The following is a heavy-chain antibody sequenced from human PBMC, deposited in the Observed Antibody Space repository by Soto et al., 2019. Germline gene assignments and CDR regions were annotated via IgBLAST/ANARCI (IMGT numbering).Heavy chain of an antibody. V-gene: IGHV4-34*01. CDR1: GGSFSGYY. Sequence: QEQLQQWGAGLLKPSETLSLTCAVYGGSFSGYYWSWIRQTPGKGLEWLGELDHSGSPKYNPSLTRRVTMSIDTSKSQSSLRLNSVTDEDTAVYFCARAYSSGWYWFDPWGQGTLVTVSS. CDR2: LDHSGSP. D-gene: IGHD6-19*01. J-gene: IGHJ5*02. CDR3: ARAYSSGWYWFDP.